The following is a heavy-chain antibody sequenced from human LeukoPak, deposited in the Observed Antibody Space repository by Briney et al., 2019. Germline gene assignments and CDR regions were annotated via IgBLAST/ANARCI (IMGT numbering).Heavy chain of an antibody. V-gene: IGHV4-59*11. Sequence: TSETLSLTCTVSGGSTSGHYWGWIRQPPGKGLEWIGYIYDSESTNYNPSLKSRVTILIDTSKNQFSLKLRSVTAADTAVYYCATSKDFWNAYYNSWGQGTLVTVSS. CDR1: GGSTSGHY. D-gene: IGHD3-3*01. J-gene: IGHJ4*02. CDR2: IYDSEST. CDR3: ATSKDFWNAYYNS.